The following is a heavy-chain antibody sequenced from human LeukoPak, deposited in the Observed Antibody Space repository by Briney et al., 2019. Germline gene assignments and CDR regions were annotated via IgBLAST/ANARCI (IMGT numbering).Heavy chain of an antibody. V-gene: IGHV3-30*02. CDR2: IRYDGSNK. CDR3: ARDGGGGWYCSSTSCGYMDV. D-gene: IGHD2-2*01. Sequence: PGGSLRLSCAASGFTFSSYGMHWVRQAPGKGLEWVAFIRYDGSNKYYADSVKGRFTISRDNAKNSLYLQMNSLRAEDTAVYYCARDGGGGWYCSSTSCGYMDVWGKGTTVTVSS. CDR1: GFTFSSYG. J-gene: IGHJ6*03.